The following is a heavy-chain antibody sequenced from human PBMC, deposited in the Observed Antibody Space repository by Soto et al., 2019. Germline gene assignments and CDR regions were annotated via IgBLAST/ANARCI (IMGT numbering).Heavy chain of an antibody. Sequence: QITLKEAGPTLVKPTETITLTCTFSGFSFTTTRMGVGWTRQPPRKALEWLAIIYWDGESRYNPLLRRRLTLTEDTSKNQVVRTMTNMDPKDTATYYCAHRDSTGTTTYFDSWGQGIPVTVAS. CDR1: GFSFTTTRMG. J-gene: IGHJ4*02. V-gene: IGHV2-5*02. D-gene: IGHD1-1*01. CDR2: IYWDGES. CDR3: AHRDSTGTTTYFDS.